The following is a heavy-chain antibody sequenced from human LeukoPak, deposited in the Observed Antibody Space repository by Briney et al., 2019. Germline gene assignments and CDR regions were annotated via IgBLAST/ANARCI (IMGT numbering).Heavy chain of an antibody. V-gene: IGHV4-59*01. Sequence: SETLSLTCTVSGGSISSYYWSWIRQPPGKGLEWIGYIYYSGSTNYNPSLKSRVTISVDTSKNQFSLKLSSVTAADTAVYYCARLHSGSTFDYWGQGTLVTVSS. D-gene: IGHD1-26*01. J-gene: IGHJ4*02. CDR3: ARLHSGSTFDY. CDR1: GGSISSYY. CDR2: IYYSGST.